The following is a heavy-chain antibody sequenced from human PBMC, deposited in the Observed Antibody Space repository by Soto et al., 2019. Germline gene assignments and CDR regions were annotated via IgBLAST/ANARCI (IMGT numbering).Heavy chain of an antibody. CDR3: ARDQFFGSASSNNRYSYFYGMDV. Sequence: LRLSCAASGFTVSNNYMSWVRQAPWKWLEWASHIYSGGTTYYTDSVKGRFTISRDNSKNTLYLHMNSLRVEDTAVYYCARDQFFGSASSNNRYSYFYGMDVWGQGTTVTVSS. CDR2: IYSGGTT. J-gene: IGHJ6*02. CDR1: GFTVSNNY. D-gene: IGHD3-10*01. V-gene: IGHV3-53*01.